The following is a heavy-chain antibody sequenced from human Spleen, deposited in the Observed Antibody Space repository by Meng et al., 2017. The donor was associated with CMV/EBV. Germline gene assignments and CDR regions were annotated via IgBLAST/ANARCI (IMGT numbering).Heavy chain of an antibody. D-gene: IGHD3-10*01. J-gene: IGHJ4*02. V-gene: IGHV3-23*01. CDR3: ASGMRGVIDY. CDR1: GFTLNNYA. CDR2: IDGSSGGT. Sequence: GESLKISCIVSGFTLNNYAMSWVRQAPGKGLKWVSTIDGSSGGTYYTDSVKGRFTISRDNAKNTLYLQMNSLRAEDTAVYYCASGMRGVIDYWGQGTLVTVSS.